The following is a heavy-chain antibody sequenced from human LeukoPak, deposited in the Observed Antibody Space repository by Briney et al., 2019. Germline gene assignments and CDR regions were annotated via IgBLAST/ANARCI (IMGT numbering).Heavy chain of an antibody. Sequence: ASVKVSCKASGYTFTDYYMHWVRQAPGQGLEWMGWINPHSGGTNYAQKFQGRVTMTRDTSISTVYMEVSRLRSDDTAVCYCARDSSYSSSLYYFEYWGQGTLVTVSS. J-gene: IGHJ4*02. CDR2: INPHSGGT. CDR3: ARDSSYSSSLYYFEY. CDR1: GYTFTDYY. D-gene: IGHD6-6*01. V-gene: IGHV1-2*02.